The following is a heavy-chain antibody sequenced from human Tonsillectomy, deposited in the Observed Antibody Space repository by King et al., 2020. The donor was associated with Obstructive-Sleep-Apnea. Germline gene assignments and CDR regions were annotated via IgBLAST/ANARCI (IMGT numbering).Heavy chain of an antibody. CDR1: GFTFSSYS. V-gene: IGHV3-21*01. CDR2: ISSSSSYI. D-gene: IGHD3-22*01. Sequence: VQLVESGGGLVKPWGSLRLSCAASGFTFSSYSMNWVRQAPGKGLEWVSSISSSSSYIYYADSVKGRFTISRDNAKNSLYLKMNSLRAEDTAVDYCARDYYYDSSGYLFDYWGQGTLVTVSS. J-gene: IGHJ4*02. CDR3: ARDYYYDSSGYLFDY.